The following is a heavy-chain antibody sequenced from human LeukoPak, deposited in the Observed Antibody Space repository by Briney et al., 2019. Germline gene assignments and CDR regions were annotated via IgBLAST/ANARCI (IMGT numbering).Heavy chain of an antibody. CDR2: IHTSGST. V-gene: IGHV4-4*07. Sequence: PSETLSLTCTVSGGSISNYHWSWIRPPAGKGLEWIGQIHTSGSTNYNPPLKSRVTMSIDTPENQLSLTIRSVTAADTAVYYCARRDISSGWSFDYWGQGTLVTVSS. CDR3: ARRDISSGWSFDY. J-gene: IGHJ4*02. CDR1: GGSISNYH. D-gene: IGHD6-19*01.